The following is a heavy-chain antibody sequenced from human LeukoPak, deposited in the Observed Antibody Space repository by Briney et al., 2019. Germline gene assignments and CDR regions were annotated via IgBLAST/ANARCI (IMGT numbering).Heavy chain of an antibody. CDR1: GYTFTTYW. Sequence: PGESLKISCKGSGYTFTTYWIGWVRQMPGKGLEWMGIIYPGDSDPRYSPSFQGQVTISADKSISTAYLQWSSLKASDSAMYYCVRHGLGSSWFGFDYWGQGTLVSVSS. CDR2: IYPGDSDP. CDR3: VRHGLGSSWFGFDY. V-gene: IGHV5-51*01. J-gene: IGHJ4*02. D-gene: IGHD6-13*01.